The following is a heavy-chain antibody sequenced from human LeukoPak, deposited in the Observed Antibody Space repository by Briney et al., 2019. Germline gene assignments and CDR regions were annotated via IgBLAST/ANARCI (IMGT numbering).Heavy chain of an antibody. J-gene: IGHJ6*01. CDR3: ARDLETITGTIGYYYGLDV. CDR2: ISYDEGKE. Sequence: PGGSLRLSCAASGFTFTNHGLHWVRQAPGKGLEWVAVISYDEGKEYYADSVKGRFTISRDNSKSTMFLQMNSLRAEDTAAYYCARDLETITGTIGYYYGLDVWGQGTTVTASP. D-gene: IGHD1-7*01. V-gene: IGHV3-30*03. CDR1: GFTFTNHG.